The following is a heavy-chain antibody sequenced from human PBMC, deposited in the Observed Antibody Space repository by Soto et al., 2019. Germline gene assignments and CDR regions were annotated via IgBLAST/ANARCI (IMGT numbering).Heavy chain of an antibody. D-gene: IGHD3-16*01. J-gene: IGHJ4*02. V-gene: IGHV3-30*03. Sequence: PAGSQSLSCAASGFSFTSYGMDWVNQAPGKGLEWVAVISYDGSNKYYADSVKGRFTISRDNSKNTLYLQMNSLRAEDTAVYYCVREDVAHTSGLWGQGT. CDR1: GFSFTSYG. CDR2: ISYDGSNK. CDR3: VREDVAHTSGL.